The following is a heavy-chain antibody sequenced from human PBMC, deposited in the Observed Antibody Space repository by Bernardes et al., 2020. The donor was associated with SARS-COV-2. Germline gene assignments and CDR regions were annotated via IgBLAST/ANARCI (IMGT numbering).Heavy chain of an antibody. Sequence: GGSLRLSRAASGFTVSSNYMSWVRQAPGKGLEWVSVIYSGGSTYYADSVKGRFTISRDNSKNTLYLQMNSLRAEDTAVYYCARDLDVYGMDVWGQGTTVTVSS. CDR1: GFTVSSNY. CDR2: IYSGGST. CDR3: ARDLDVYGMDV. J-gene: IGHJ6*02. V-gene: IGHV3-53*01.